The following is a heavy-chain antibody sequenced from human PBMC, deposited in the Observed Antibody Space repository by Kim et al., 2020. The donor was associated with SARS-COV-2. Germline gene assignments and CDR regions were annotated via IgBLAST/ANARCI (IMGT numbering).Heavy chain of an antibody. CDR1: GGSFSGYY. D-gene: IGHD5-12*01. J-gene: IGHJ4*02. Sequence: SETLSLTCAVYGGSFSGYYWSWIRQPPGKGLEWIGEINHSGSTNYNPSLKSRVTISVDTSKNQFSLKLSSVTAADTAVYYCARGRSRWGYSGYGFGLYYWGQGTLVTVSS. CDR2: INHSGST. CDR3: ARGRSRWGYSGYGFGLYY. V-gene: IGHV4-34*01.